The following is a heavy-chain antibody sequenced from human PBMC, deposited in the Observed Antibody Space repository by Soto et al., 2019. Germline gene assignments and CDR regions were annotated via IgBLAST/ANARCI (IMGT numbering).Heavy chain of an antibody. CDR3: AKREYFYYYYYMDV. D-gene: IGHD3-10*01. Sequence: PGGSLRLSCAASGFTFSSYAMSWVRQAPGKGLEWVSAISGSGGSTYYADSVKGRFTISRDNSKNTLYLQMNSLRAEDTAVYYCAKREYFYYYYYMDVWGKGTTVTVSS. V-gene: IGHV3-23*01. J-gene: IGHJ6*03. CDR2: ISGSGGST. CDR1: GFTFSSYA.